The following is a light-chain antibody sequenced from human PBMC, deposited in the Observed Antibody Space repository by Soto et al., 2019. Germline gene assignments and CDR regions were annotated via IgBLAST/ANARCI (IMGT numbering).Light chain of an antibody. CDR2: DVS. CDR3: SSYTSSSTRV. Sequence: QSVLPQPASVSGSPGQSITISCTVTSSDVGGYNYVYWYQQHPGKAPKLMIYDVSNRPSGVSNRFSGSKSGNTASLTISGLQAEDEADYYCSSYTSSSTRVFGTGTKLTVL. V-gene: IGLV2-14*01. J-gene: IGLJ1*01. CDR1: SSDVGGYNY.